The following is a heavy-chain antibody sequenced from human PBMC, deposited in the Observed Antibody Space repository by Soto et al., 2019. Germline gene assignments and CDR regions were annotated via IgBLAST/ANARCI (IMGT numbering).Heavy chain of an antibody. CDR1: ETTFTNFF. Sequence: QGLLIQSGAEVRRPGATVKISCKASETTFTNFFFHWVRQAPGRSLEWLGMVNPTFGVTKYEQRFQGRLTMTRDTSTSTVFLEVRGLTSNDAALYFGARVTYGDYNILESWGHGTLVTGSS. CDR3: ARVTYGDYNILES. J-gene: IGHJ5*01. D-gene: IGHD4-17*01. V-gene: IGHV1-46*01. CDR2: VNPTFGVT.